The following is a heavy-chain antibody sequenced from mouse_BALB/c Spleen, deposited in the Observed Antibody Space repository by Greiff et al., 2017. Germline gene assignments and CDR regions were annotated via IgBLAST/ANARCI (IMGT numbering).Heavy chain of an antibody. D-gene: IGHD2-4*01. Sequence: EVQLQESGGGLVQPGGSMKLSCVASGFTFSNYWMNWVRQSPEKGLEWVAEIRLKSNNYATHYAESVKGRFTTSRDVSKSSVYLQMNNLRAEDTGIYYCTPIDYDCPAWFAYWGQGTLVTVSA. CDR2: IRLKSNNYAT. J-gene: IGHJ3*01. V-gene: IGHV6-6*02. CDR3: TPIDYDCPAWFAY. CDR1: GFTFSNYW.